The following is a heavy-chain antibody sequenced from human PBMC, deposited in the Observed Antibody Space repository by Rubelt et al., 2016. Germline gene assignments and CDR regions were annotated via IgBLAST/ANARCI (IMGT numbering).Heavy chain of an antibody. CDR2: IYTSGGT. V-gene: IGHV4-4*07. D-gene: IGHD2-2*01. CDR1: GASISSYY. Sequence: QVQLQESGPGLVKPSETLSLTCTVSGASISSYYWSWIRQPAGKGLEWIGRIYTSGGTNYNPSLKSRVTMSLDTSKNQFSLKLSSVTAADTAVYYCAREQLLSDYYYGMDVWGQGTTVTVSS. J-gene: IGHJ6*02. CDR3: AREQLLSDYYYGMDV.